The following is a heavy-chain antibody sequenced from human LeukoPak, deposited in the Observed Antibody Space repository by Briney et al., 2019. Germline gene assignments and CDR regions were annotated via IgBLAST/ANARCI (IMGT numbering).Heavy chain of an antibody. D-gene: IGHD3-10*01. CDR1: GFTFDDYG. J-gene: IGHJ5*02. CDR3: ARDSVPMVRGVPTHWFDP. CDR2: INWNGGST. Sequence: GGSLRLSCAASGFTFDDYGMSWVRQAPGKGLEWVSGINWNGGSTGCADSVKGRFTISRDNAKNSLYLQMNSLRAEDTALYYCARDSVPMVRGVPTHWFDPWGQGTLVTVSS. V-gene: IGHV3-20*04.